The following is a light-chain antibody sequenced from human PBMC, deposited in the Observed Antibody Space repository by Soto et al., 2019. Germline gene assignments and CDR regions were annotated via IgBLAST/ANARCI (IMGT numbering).Light chain of an antibody. CDR3: QQYNSYMWT. J-gene: IGKJ1*01. CDR2: DAS. Sequence: DIQMTQSPSTLSASVGDRVTITCRASQSISSWLAWYQQKPGKAPKLLIYDASSLESGVPSRFSGSGSGTEFTLTISSLQPDDFATYSCQQYNSYMWTFGQGTKVEIK. V-gene: IGKV1-5*01. CDR1: QSISSW.